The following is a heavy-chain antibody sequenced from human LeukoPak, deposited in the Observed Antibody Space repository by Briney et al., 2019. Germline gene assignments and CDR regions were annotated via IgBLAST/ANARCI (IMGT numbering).Heavy chain of an antibody. D-gene: IGHD5-12*01. CDR2: LSYDGSNK. CDR3: AKHSYRVDSFTDY. CDR1: GFTFSRYG. Sequence: GRSLRHSCIASGFTFSRYGMHWVRQAPSEELEWVAVLSYDGSNKYYADSVKGRFTVSRDNSKNALYLQMNSLRAEDTAVYYCAKHSYRVDSFTDYWGQGTLVTVSS. V-gene: IGHV3-30*18. J-gene: IGHJ4*02.